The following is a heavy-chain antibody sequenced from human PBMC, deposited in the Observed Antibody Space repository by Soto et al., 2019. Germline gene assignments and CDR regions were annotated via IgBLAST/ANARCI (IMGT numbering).Heavy chain of an antibody. CDR2: ISSSSSTI. V-gene: IGHV3-48*01. J-gene: IGHJ5*02. CDR1: VFPFSSYS. Sequence: GGSMGLSFEASVFPFSSYSMNGVRPAPGKGLEWVSYISSSSSTIYYADSVKGRFTISRDNAKNSLYLQMNSLRAEDTAVYYCERDYPDPRGNWVDPWGQGTLVTVS. D-gene: IGHD3-10*01. CDR3: ERDYPDPRGNWVDP.